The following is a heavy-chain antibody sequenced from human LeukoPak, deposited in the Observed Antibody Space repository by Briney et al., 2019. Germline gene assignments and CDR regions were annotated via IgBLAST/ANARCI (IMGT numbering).Heavy chain of an antibody. J-gene: IGHJ4*02. CDR3: ARPVVGAIKALYY. Sequence: GASVKVSCKASGYTFTGYYMHWVRQAPGQGLEWMGRINPNSGGTNYAQKFQGRVTMTRDTSISTAYMELSRLRSDDTAVYYCARPVVGAIKALYYWGQGTLVTVSS. CDR1: GYTFTGYY. V-gene: IGHV1-2*06. D-gene: IGHD1-26*01. CDR2: INPNSGGT.